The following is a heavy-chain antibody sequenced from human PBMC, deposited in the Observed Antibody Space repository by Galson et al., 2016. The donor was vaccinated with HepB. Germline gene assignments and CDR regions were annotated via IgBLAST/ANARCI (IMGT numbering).Heavy chain of an antibody. CDR2: IYSDGGT. CDR1: SGSINDYY. J-gene: IGHJ4*02. Sequence: SETLSLTCSVSSGSINDYYWTWIRQPPGKGLEWIGYIYSDGGTKYNPSLESRITISVDASRNQFSLKLTSVTAADTAVYYCARSPCSGENCYNYLAYWGQGTLVTVSS. CDR3: ARSPCSGENCYNYLAY. D-gene: IGHD2-15*01. V-gene: IGHV4-59*01.